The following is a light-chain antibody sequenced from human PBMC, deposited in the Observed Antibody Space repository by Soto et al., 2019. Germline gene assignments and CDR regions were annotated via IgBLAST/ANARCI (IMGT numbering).Light chain of an antibody. CDR1: QSVSSSY. J-gene: IGKJ2*01. V-gene: IGKV3-20*01. CDR3: PQYGSSPPMYT. Sequence: EIVLTQSPGTLSLSPGERATLSCRASQSVSSSYLAWYQQKPGQAPRLLIYGASSRATGIPDRFSGSGSGTDFTLTISRLEPEDFAVYSCPQYGSSPPMYTFGQGTKLEIK. CDR2: GAS.